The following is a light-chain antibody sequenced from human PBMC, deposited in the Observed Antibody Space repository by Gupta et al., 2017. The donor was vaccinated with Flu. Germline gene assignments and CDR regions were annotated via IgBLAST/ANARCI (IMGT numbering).Light chain of an antibody. CDR2: RSN. J-gene: IGLJ2*01. V-gene: IGLV1-47*01. CDR1: SSNAGNNY. Sequence: ISWSGGSSNAGNNYVSWYRQYPGAAPKLLIFRSNQRPSGFSDRFSGSKSGTPASLAITGLRSEDEAHYSCAACADSLNGVVFGGGTKLTVL. CDR3: AACADSLNGVV.